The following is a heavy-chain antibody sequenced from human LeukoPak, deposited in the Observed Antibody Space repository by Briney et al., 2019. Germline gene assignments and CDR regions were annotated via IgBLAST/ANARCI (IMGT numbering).Heavy chain of an antibody. D-gene: IGHD5-12*01. CDR1: RFTFSSYE. CDR2: ISSSGSTI. Sequence: GGSLRLSCAASRFTFSSYEMNWVRQAPGKGLEWVSYISSSGSTIYYAGSVKGRFTISRDNAKNSLYLQMNSLRAEDTAVYYCARAAGYELFDYWGQGTLVTVSS. CDR3: ARAAGYELFDY. V-gene: IGHV3-48*03. J-gene: IGHJ4*02.